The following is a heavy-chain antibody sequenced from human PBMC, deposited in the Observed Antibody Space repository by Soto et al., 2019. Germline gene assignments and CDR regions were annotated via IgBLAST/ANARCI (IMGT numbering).Heavy chain of an antibody. CDR2: IYYSGST. D-gene: IGHD3-22*01. CDR3: ARSGYYDSSGYYY. V-gene: IGHV4-59*01. Sequence: SETLSLTCTVSGGSISSYYWSWIRQPPGKGLEWIGYIYYSGSTNYNPSLKSRVTISVDTSKNQFSLKLSSVTAADTAVYYCARSGYYDSSGYYYWGQGTLVTVSS. J-gene: IGHJ4*02. CDR1: GGSISSYY.